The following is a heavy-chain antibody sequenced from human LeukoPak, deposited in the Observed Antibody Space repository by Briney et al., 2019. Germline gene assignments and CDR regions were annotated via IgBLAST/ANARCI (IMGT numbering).Heavy chain of an antibody. CDR3: ARDALGRGMDV. CDR2: IWYDGSNK. V-gene: IGHV3-33*01. D-gene: IGHD1-26*01. CDR1: GFTFSSHG. J-gene: IGHJ6*02. Sequence: GGSLRLSCAASGFTFSSHGMHWVRQAPGKGLEWVAVIWYDGSNKFYADSVRGRFTISRDNSKNSLYLQMNSLRAEDTAVYYWARDALGRGMDVWGQGTTVTVSS.